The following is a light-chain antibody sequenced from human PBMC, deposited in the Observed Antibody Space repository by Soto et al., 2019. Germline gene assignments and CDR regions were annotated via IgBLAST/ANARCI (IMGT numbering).Light chain of an antibody. CDR1: QSVSSS. CDR2: DAS. V-gene: IGKV3-11*01. Sequence: EIVLTQSPATLSLSPGERATLSCRASQSVSSSLAWYQQKPGQAPRLLIYDASSRATGIPARFSGSGSGTDFTLTIGSLEPEDFAVYYCQQRGNWPRTFGQGTKVEIK. CDR3: QQRGNWPRT. J-gene: IGKJ1*01.